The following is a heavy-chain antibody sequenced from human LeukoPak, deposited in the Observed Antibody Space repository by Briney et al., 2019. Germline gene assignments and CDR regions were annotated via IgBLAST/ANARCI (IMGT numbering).Heavy chain of an antibody. V-gene: IGHV1-24*01. Sequence: ASVKVSCKVSGFTLTELSMHWVRQAPGKGLEWMGGFDPEDGETIYAQKFQGRVTMTEDTSTDTAYMELSSLRSEDTAVYYCATDHKWVVLSTGGRDAFYIWGQGKMVTVSS. CDR2: FDPEDGET. CDR1: GFTLTELS. D-gene: IGHD6-19*01. J-gene: IGHJ3*02. CDR3: ATDHKWVVLSTGGRDAFYI.